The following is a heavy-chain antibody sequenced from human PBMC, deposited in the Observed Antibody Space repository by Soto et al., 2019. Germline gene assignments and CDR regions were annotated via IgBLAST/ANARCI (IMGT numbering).Heavy chain of an antibody. Sequence: GSLRLSCAASGFTFSSYSMNWVRQAPGKGLEWVSYISSSSSNIYYADSVKGRFTISRDDSKNMVYLQMNSLKTEDTCIYYCTTDSYSTMIVVRFDYWGHGTLVTVSS. J-gene: IGHJ4*01. V-gene: IGHV3-48*01. D-gene: IGHD3-22*01. CDR1: GFTFSSYS. CDR3: TTDSYSTMIVVRFDY. CDR2: ISSSSSNI.